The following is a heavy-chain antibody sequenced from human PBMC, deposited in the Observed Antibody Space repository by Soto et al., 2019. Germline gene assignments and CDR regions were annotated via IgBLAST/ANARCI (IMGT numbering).Heavy chain of an antibody. V-gene: IGHV1-8*01. CDR3: YDLNY. Sequence: QVQLVQSGDEVKKPGASVKVSCKASGYTFTSYDINWVRQAAGQGLEWMGWMSPNSGSTGYAPKFQDRLTMTRDTSIRTAYMELSSLRSEDTGVYYCYDLNYWCQGTLVTVSS. J-gene: IGHJ4*02. CDR2: MSPNSGST. D-gene: IGHD3-22*01. CDR1: GYTFTSYD.